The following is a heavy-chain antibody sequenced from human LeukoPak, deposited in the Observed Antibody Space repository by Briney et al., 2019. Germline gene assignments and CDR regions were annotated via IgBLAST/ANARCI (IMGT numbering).Heavy chain of an antibody. CDR1: GYTFTSYG. CDR3: ALTHCSSTSCYNAFDI. Sequence: GASVKVSCKASGYTFTSYGISWVRQAPGQGLEWMGGIIPIFGTANYAQKFQGRVTITTDESTSTAYMELSSLRSEDTAVYYCALTHCSSTSCYNAFDIWGQGTMVTVSS. V-gene: IGHV1-69*05. CDR2: IIPIFGTA. D-gene: IGHD2-2*02. J-gene: IGHJ3*02.